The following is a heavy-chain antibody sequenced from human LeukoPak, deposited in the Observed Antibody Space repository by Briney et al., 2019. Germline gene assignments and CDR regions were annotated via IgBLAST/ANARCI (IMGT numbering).Heavy chain of an antibody. CDR3: AKGVYSGSYQYYYYYYGMDV. J-gene: IGHJ6*02. CDR1: GFTFDDYA. CDR2: ISWNSGSI. V-gene: IGHV3-9*01. Sequence: PGGSLRLSCAASGFTFDDYAMHWVRQAPGKGLEWVSGISWNSGSIGYADSVKCRFTISRGNDKNSLYLQMNSLRAEDTALYSCAKGVYSGSYQYYYYYYGMDVWGQGTTVTVSS. D-gene: IGHD1-26*01.